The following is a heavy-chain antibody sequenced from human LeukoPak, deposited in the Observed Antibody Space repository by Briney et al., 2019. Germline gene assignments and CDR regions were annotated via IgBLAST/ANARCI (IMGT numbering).Heavy chain of an antibody. D-gene: IGHD1-20*01. V-gene: IGHV3-15*01. CDR2: IKSETDGGTT. Sequence: PRGALRLSCAAPGFSFSNAWMSWGSQASGEDLEWGGRIKSETDGGTTEYPASVKGRFTVSRDDSKSTLYLQMNSLETEDTAVYYCTIDNDRRGNWKGYFQHWGQGTLVNGYS. CDR1: GFSFSNAW. J-gene: IGHJ1*01. CDR3: TIDNDRRGNWKGYFQH.